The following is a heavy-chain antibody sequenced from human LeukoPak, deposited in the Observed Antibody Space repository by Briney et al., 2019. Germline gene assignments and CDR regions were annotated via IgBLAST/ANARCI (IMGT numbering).Heavy chain of an antibody. CDR2: INHSGST. CDR3: ARVGFRTGYCSSTSCYFPPYSSSWRSYYYMDV. Sequence: SETLSLTCAVYGGSFSGYCWSWIRQPPGKGLEWIGEINHSGSTNYNPSLKSRVTISVDTSKNQFSLKLSSVTAADTAVYYCARVGFRTGYCSSTSCYFPPYSSSWRSYYYMDVWGKGTTVTISS. CDR1: GGSFSGYC. D-gene: IGHD2-2*01. J-gene: IGHJ6*03. V-gene: IGHV4-34*01.